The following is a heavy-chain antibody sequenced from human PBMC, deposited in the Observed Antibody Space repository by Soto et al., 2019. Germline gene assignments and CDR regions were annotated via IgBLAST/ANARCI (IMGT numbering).Heavy chain of an antibody. CDR3: AKSLPREVRECDETYYYGMDV. J-gene: IGHJ6*02. CDR2: ISGSGGST. V-gene: IGHV3-23*01. CDR1: GFTFSSYA. D-gene: IGHD3-10*01. Sequence: PGGSLRLSCVASGFTFSSYAMSWVRQAPGKGLEWVSAISGSGGSTYYADSVKGRFTISRDNSKNTLYLQMNSLRAEDTAVYYCAKSLPREVRECDETYYYGMDVWGQGTTVTVS.